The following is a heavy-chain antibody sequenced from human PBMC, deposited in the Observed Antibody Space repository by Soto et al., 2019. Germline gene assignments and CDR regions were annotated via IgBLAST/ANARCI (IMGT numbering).Heavy chain of an antibody. CDR1: GYTFTGYY. CDR3: ARALGDCSGGSCYIDY. CDR2: INPNSGGT. V-gene: IGHV1-2*04. J-gene: IGHJ4*02. D-gene: IGHD2-15*01. Sequence: QVPLVQSGAEVKKPGASVKVSCKASGYTFTGYYMHWVRQAPGQGLEWMGWINPNSGGTNYAQKFQGWVTITRDTSISTAYMELSRLRSDDTAVYYCARALGDCSGGSCYIDYWGQGTLVTVSS.